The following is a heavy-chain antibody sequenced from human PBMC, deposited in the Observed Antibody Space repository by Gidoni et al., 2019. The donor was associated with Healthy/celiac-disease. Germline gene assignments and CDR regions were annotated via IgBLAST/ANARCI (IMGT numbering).Heavy chain of an antibody. J-gene: IGHJ6*02. CDR3: ARYGSSWEHYYYYGMDV. CDR2: IKQDGSEK. CDR1: GFTFSSYW. D-gene: IGHD6-13*01. V-gene: IGHV3-7*03. Sequence: EVQLVESGGGLVQPGGSLRLSCAASGFTFSSYWMSWVRQAPGTGLEWVANIKQDGSEKYYVDSVKGRFTISRDNAKNSLYLQMNSLRAEDTAVYYCARYGSSWEHYYYYGMDVWGQGTTVTVSS.